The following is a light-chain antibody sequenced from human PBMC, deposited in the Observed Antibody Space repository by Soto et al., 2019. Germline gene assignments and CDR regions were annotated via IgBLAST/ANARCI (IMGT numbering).Light chain of an antibody. Sequence: PGQRATLSCRASQSISTYLAWYQVKPGQATSLIIYDASSRATGVPARFSGSGSGTDFSLTISSLEPEDVAFYYCQQRSQWRPMTFGQGTRLEIK. CDR3: QQRSQWRPMT. V-gene: IGKV3-11*01. CDR2: DAS. CDR1: QSISTY. J-gene: IGKJ5*01.